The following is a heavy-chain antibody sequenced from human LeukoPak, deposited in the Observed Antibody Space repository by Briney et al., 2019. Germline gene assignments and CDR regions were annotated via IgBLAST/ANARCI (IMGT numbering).Heavy chain of an antibody. Sequence: PGGSLRLSCAASGFTFSSYAMSWVRQAPGKGLEWVSVIYSGGSTYYADSVKGRFTISRHNSKNTLYLQMNSLRAEDTAVYYCARDRGIAAAGTLGWFDPWGQGTLVTVSS. CDR3: ARDRGIAAAGTLGWFDP. CDR2: IYSGGST. J-gene: IGHJ5*02. V-gene: IGHV3-53*04. CDR1: GFTFSSYA. D-gene: IGHD6-13*01.